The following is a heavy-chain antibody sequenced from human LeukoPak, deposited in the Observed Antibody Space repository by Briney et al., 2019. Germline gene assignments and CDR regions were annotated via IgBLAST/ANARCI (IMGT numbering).Heavy chain of an antibody. Sequence: GGSLRLSCAASGFTFSDYYMSWIRQAPGKGLEWVSYISSSGSTIYYADSVEGRFTISRDNAKNSLYLQMNSLRAEDTAVYYCARSTIFGVVEYYFDYWGQGTLVTVSS. CDR1: GFTFSDYY. CDR3: ARSTIFGVVEYYFDY. D-gene: IGHD3-3*01. CDR2: ISSSGSTI. J-gene: IGHJ4*02. V-gene: IGHV3-11*04.